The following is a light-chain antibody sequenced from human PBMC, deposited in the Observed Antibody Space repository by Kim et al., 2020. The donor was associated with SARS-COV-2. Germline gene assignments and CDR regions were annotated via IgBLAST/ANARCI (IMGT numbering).Light chain of an antibody. CDR3: SSYTTSTTRV. CDR2: DVS. V-gene: IGLV2-14*03. CDR1: SSDVGGYNY. J-gene: IGLJ2*01. Sequence: QSALTQPASVSGSPGQSITISCTRTSSDVGGYNYVSWYQQHPGKAPKLMIYDVSNRLSGVSNRFSGSKSGNTASLTISGLQTEDEADYYCSSYTTSTTRVFGGGTQLTVL.